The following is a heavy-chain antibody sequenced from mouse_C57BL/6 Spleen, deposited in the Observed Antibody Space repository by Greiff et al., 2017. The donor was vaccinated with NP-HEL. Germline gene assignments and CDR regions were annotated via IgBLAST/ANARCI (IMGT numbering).Heavy chain of an antibody. V-gene: IGHV1-64*01. CDR3: VHITTVPWFAY. CDR2: IHPNSGST. D-gene: IGHD1-1*01. CDR1: GYTFTSYW. Sequence: QVQLQQPGAELVKPGASVKLSCKASGYTFTSYWMHWVKQRPGQGLEWIGMIHPNSGSTNYNEKFKSKATLTVDKSSSTAYRQLSSLTSEDSAVYYCVHITTVPWFAYWGQGTLVTVSA. J-gene: IGHJ3*01.